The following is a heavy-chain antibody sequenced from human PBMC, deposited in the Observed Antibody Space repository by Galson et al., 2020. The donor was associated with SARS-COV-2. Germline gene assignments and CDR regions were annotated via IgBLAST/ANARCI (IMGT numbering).Heavy chain of an antibody. V-gene: IGHV3-21*01. CDR2: ISSSSIYI. Sequence: GESLKISCAASGFAFSTFGMTWVSQAPGKGLVWVTSISSSSIYIFSTDSVKGRFTISRDNAKSSLSLQMNSLRAEDTAVYYCARTRGYCGGDCYPGNALDLWGQGTMVTVSS. CDR3: ARTRGYCGGDCYPGNALDL. CDR1: GFAFSTFG. D-gene: IGHD2-21*02. J-gene: IGHJ3*01.